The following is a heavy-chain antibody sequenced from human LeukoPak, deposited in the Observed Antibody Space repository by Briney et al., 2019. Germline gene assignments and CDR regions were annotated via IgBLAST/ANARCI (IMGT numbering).Heavy chain of an antibody. Sequence: ASVKVSCKASGDTFTSYDINWVRQATGQGLEWMGWMNPNSGNTGYAQKFQGRVTITRNTSISTAYMELSSLRSEDTAVYYCATDSSSSDTNAFDIWGQGTMVTVSS. CDR1: GDTFTSYD. D-gene: IGHD6-6*01. CDR3: ATDSSSSDTNAFDI. V-gene: IGHV1-8*03. J-gene: IGHJ3*02. CDR2: MNPNSGNT.